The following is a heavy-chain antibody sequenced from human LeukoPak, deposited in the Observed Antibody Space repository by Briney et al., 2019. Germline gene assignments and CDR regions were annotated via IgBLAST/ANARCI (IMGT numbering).Heavy chain of an antibody. J-gene: IGHJ4*02. V-gene: IGHV1-8*03. CDR1: GYTFTSYD. CDR2: MNPNSGNT. Sequence: ASVTVSCKASGYTFTSYDINWVRQAPGQGLEWMGWMNPNSGNTGYAQKFQGRVTITRNTSISTAYMELSSLRSEDTAVYYCARLVPAARDFDYWGQGTLVTVSS. CDR3: ARLVPAARDFDY. D-gene: IGHD2-2*01.